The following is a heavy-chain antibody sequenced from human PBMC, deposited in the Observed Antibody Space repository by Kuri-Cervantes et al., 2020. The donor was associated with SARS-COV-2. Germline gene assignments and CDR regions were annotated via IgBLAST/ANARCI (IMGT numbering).Heavy chain of an antibody. D-gene: IGHD4-23*01. CDR2: IIPIFGTA. CDR3: ARGGWGAGGSYYYYYMDV. V-gene: IGHV1-69*13. J-gene: IGHJ6*03. Sequence: SVKVSCKASGYTFTGYYMHWVRQAPGQGLEWMGGIIPIFGTANYAQKFQGRVTITADESTSTAYMELSSLRSEDTAVYYCARGGWGAGGSYYYYYMDVWGKGTTVTVSS. CDR1: GYTFTGYY.